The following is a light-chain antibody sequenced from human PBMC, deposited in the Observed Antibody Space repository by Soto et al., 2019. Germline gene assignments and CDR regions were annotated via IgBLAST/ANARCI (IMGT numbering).Light chain of an antibody. V-gene: IGKV3-20*01. CDR3: QQYGSSPTT. CDR2: GAS. Sequence: EIVLTQSPGTLSLSPGERATLSCRASQSVFNNHIGWYQQKPGQAPRRLIFGASFRANGIPDRFSGSGSGTDFTLTISRLEPEDFAVYYCQQYGSSPTTFGQGTKVEIK. J-gene: IGKJ1*01. CDR1: QSVFNNH.